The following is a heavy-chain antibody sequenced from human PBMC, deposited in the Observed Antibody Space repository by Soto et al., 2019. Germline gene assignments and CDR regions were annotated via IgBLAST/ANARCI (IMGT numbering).Heavy chain of an antibody. CDR1: GGSVRSGSFY. Sequence: LSLTCTVSGGSVRSGSFYWSWIRQPPGKGLEWIGYIYYTGTTNYNPSLKSRVTISVDTSKNQFSLKLRSVTPADTAVFYCARTYDYGDTMGFDYWGRGTLVTV. V-gene: IGHV4-61*01. D-gene: IGHD4-17*01. CDR3: ARTYDYGDTMGFDY. J-gene: IGHJ4*02. CDR2: IYYTGTT.